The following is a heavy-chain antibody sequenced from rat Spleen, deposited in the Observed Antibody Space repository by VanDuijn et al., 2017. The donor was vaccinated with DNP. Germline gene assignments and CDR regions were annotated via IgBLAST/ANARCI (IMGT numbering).Heavy chain of an antibody. CDR2: ITSSGGNT. Sequence: EVQLVESGGDLVQPGRSLTLSCVASGFTFNYFWMAWVRQVPGKGLEWVASITSSGGNTYHPDSVKGRFTISRNNAEGTLYLQMDSLRSEDTATYYCTRVGDLHDGGEGDALDAWGQGTSVTVSS. J-gene: IGHJ4*01. CDR1: GFTFNYFW. CDR3: TRVGDLHDGGEGDALDA. V-gene: IGHV5-31*01. D-gene: IGHD1-12*02.